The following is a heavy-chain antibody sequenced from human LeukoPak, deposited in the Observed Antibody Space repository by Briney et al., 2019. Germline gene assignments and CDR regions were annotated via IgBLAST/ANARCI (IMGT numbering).Heavy chain of an antibody. D-gene: IGHD3-3*01. J-gene: IGHJ5*02. CDR1: GYVFTTHW. V-gene: IGHV1-46*01. CDR2: IDPTGSSM. CDR3: ARGPEYYDFWSGYYSFGEFDP. Sequence: ASVKVSCKASGYVFTTHWMHWVRQAPGQGPEWMGVIDPTGSSMSYAQKFQGWVTMTRDTSISTAYMELSRLRSDDTAVYYCARGPEYYDFWSGYYSFGEFDPWGQGTLVTVSS.